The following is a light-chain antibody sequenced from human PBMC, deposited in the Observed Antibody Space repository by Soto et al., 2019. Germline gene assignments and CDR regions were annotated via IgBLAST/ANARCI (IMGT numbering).Light chain of an antibody. J-gene: IGKJ1*01. Sequence: EIVLTQSPGTLSLSPGDSATLSCRASQSVSRNYLAWYQQKPGQAPRLLIFDASSRATGIPDRFSGSGSETDFTLTISRLEPEDFAVYYCQQYGSSGTFGQGTKVEIK. CDR3: QQYGSSGT. CDR2: DAS. CDR1: QSVSRNY. V-gene: IGKV3-20*01.